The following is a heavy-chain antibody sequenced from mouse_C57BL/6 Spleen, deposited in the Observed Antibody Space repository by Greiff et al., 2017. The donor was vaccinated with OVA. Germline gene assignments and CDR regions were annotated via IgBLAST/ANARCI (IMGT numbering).Heavy chain of an antibody. J-gene: IGHJ2*01. V-gene: IGHV3-6*01. D-gene: IGHD2-1*01. CDR1: GYSITSGYY. Sequence: EVKLQESGPGLVKPSQSLSLTCSVTGYSITSGYYWNWIRQFPGNKLEWMGYISYDGSNNYNPSLKNRISITRDTSKNQFFLKLNSVTTEDTATYYCARDGNYGGYWGQGTTLTVSS. CDR3: ARDGNYGGY. CDR2: ISYDGSN.